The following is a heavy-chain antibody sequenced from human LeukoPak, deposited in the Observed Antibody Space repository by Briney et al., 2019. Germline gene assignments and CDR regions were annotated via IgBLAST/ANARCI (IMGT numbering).Heavy chain of an antibody. CDR3: ARDASYCSSGSCYFDY. Sequence: ASVKVSCKASGYTFNSYYMHWVRQAPGQGLEWMGIINPSGGSTIYAQRFQGRVTMTRDMSTSTVYMELSSLRSEDTAVYYCARDASYCSSGSCYFDYWGQGTLVTVSS. CDR2: INPSGGST. CDR1: GYTFNSYY. V-gene: IGHV1-46*02. D-gene: IGHD2-15*01. J-gene: IGHJ4*02.